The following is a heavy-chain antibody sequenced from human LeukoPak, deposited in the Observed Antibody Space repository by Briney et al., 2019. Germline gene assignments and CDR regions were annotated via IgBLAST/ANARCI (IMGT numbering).Heavy chain of an antibody. D-gene: IGHD2-21*02. CDR1: GFTFSSYS. CDR2: ISSSSYI. CDR3: ARDSAAYCGGDCPPDY. J-gene: IGHJ4*02. V-gene: IGHV3-21*01. Sequence: GGSLRLSCAASGFTFSSYSMNWVRQAPGKGLEWVSSISSSSYIYYADSVKGRFTISRDNAKNSLYLQMNSLRAEDTAVYYCARDSAAYCGGDCPPDYWGQGTLVTVSS.